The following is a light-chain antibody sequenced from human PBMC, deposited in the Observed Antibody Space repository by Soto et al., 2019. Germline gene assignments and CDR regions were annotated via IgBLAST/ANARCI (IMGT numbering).Light chain of an antibody. V-gene: IGLV2-23*01. CDR1: SSDVGNYIF. CDR2: EAS. CDR3: CSYAGTTTPVV. Sequence: QSALTQPASVSGSPGQSITISCTGTSSDVGNYIFVSWYQQHPGKAPQLIIYEASKRPSGVSNRFSGSKSAYTASLTISGLQAEDEADYYCCSYAGTTTPVVFGGGTKLTVL. J-gene: IGLJ2*01.